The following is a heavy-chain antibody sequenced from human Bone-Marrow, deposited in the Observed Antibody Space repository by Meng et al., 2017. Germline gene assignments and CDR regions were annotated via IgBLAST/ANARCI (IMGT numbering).Heavy chain of an antibody. J-gene: IGHJ4*02. CDR3: ARVEPQMVTSYFDY. V-gene: IGHV1-69*13. CDR1: GGTFSSYA. D-gene: IGHD5-18*01. Sequence: SVKVSCKASGGTFSSYAISWVRQAPGQGLEWMGGIIPIFGTANYAQKFQGRVTITADESTSTAHMELSSLRSEDTAVYYCARVEPQMVTSYFDYWGQGTLVTVSS. CDR2: IIPIFGTA.